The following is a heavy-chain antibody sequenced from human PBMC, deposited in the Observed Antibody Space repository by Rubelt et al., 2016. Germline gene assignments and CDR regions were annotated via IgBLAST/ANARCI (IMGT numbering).Heavy chain of an antibody. CDR3: ARRSSWTYCYMDV. CDR2: NT. D-gene: IGHD6-13*01. V-gene: IGHV1-18*01. Sequence: NTGDAQKLQGRVTMTTDTSTSTAYMELRSLRSDDTAVYYCARRSSWTYCYMDVWGKGTTVTVSS. J-gene: IGHJ6*03.